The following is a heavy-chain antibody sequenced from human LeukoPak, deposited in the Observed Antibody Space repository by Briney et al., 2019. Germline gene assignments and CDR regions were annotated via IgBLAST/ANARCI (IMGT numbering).Heavy chain of an antibody. CDR3: ARDWGSGWYFDY. CDR2: IYADGTT. J-gene: IGHJ4*02. CDR1: GFTVSDND. D-gene: IGHD6-19*01. V-gene: IGHV3-53*01. Sequence: PGGSLRLSCAASGFTVSDNDIKWVRQAPGKGLEWVSLIYADGTTHYTDSVKGRFTISRDNSKNTLYLQMNSLRVEDTAVYYCARDWGSGWYFDYWGQGTLVTVSS.